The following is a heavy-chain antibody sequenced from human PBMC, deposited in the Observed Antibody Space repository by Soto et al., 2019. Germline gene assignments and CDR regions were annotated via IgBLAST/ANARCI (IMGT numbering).Heavy chain of an antibody. CDR3: ARGIWVATTADYYLDS. CDR1: GYTFSRYG. Sequence: ASVKVSCKTSGYTFSRYGITWVRQAPGQGLEWMGWINGNTGHTIYAMNLEDRLTINTDTSTSAAYMELRSLKSEDTAVYYCARGIWVATTADYYLDSWGQAILVTVAS. V-gene: IGHV1-18*01. J-gene: IGHJ4*02. CDR2: INGNTGHT. D-gene: IGHD5-12*01.